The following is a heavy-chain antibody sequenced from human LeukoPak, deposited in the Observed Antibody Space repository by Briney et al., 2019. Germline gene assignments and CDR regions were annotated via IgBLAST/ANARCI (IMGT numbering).Heavy chain of an antibody. CDR1: GYTFTGYY. D-gene: IGHD3-10*01. CDR2: INPNSGGT. CDR3: ARGPPYYYGSGSYLTPFDY. Sequence: ASVKVSCKASGYTFTGYYMHWVRQAPGQGLEWMGWINPNSGGTNYAQKFQGRVTMTRDTSISTAYMELSRLRSDDTAVYYCARGPPYYYGSGSYLTPFDYWGQGTLVTVSS. J-gene: IGHJ4*02. V-gene: IGHV1-2*02.